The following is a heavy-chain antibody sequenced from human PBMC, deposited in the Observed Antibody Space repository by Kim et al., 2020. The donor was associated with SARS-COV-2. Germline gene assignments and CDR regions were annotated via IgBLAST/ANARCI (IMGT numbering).Heavy chain of an antibody. V-gene: IGHV4-39*07. D-gene: IGHD6-13*01. CDR2: IYYSGST. CDR1: GGSISSSSYY. Sequence: SQTLSLTCTVSGGSISSSSYYWGWIRQPPGKGLEWIGSIYYSGSTYYNPSLKSRVTISVDTSKNQFSLKLSSVTAADTAVYYCATALPVQQLVPHDAFDIWGQGTMVTVSS. J-gene: IGHJ3*02. CDR3: ATALPVQQLVPHDAFDI.